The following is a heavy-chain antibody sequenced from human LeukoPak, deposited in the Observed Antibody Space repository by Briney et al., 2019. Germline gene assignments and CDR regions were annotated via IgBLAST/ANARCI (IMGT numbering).Heavy chain of an antibody. CDR1: GFTFSSYA. Sequence: PGASLRLSCAASGFTFSSYAMGWVRLAPGKGLEWVSAISGSGGSTYYADSVKGRFTISRDNSKNTLYLQMNSLRAEDTAVYYCAKDLGYCSSTSCSGGDYWGQGTLVTVSS. CDR2: ISGSGGST. CDR3: AKDLGYCSSTSCSGGDY. V-gene: IGHV3-23*01. J-gene: IGHJ4*02. D-gene: IGHD2-2*01.